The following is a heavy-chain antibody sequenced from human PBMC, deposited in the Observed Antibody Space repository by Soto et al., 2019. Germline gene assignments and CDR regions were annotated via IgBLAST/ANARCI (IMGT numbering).Heavy chain of an antibody. V-gene: IGHV4-34*02. CDR2: VTHSGST. CDR3: ESDHIQVYGPVPGYFVT. CDR1: GGSLRGSY. Sequence: QVHLQQWGAGLLKPSETLSLTCGVYGGSLRGSYWSWIRQPPGKALEWLGKVTHSGSTTFNPYRKSRVSVAVDTSDNQFSLKLTCETAADTAVYYCESDHIQVYGPVPGYFVTCGQDTLVTVSS. D-gene: IGHD3-10*01. J-gene: IGHJ4*02.